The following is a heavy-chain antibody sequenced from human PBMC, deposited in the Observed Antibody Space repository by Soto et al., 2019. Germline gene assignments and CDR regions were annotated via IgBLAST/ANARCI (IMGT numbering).Heavy chain of an antibody. Sequence: QVQLVESGGGVVQPGRSLRLSCAASGFTFSSYGMHWVRQAPGKGLEWVAVIWYDGSNKYYADSVKGRFTISRDNSKNTLYLQMNSLRAEDTAVYYCARDGDIVVVVAATGHHYGMDVWGQGTTVTVSS. CDR3: ARDGDIVVVVAATGHHYGMDV. CDR2: IWYDGSNK. CDR1: GFTFSSYG. V-gene: IGHV3-33*01. J-gene: IGHJ6*02. D-gene: IGHD2-15*01.